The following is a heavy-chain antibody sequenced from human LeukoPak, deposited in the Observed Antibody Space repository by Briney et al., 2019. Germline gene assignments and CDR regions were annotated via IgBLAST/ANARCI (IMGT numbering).Heavy chain of an antibody. Sequence: SETLSLTCAVYGGSFSGYYWSWIRQPPGKGLEWIGEINHSGSTNYNPSLKSRVTISVDTSKNQFSLKLSSVPAADTAVYYCARLPIVVVPAAIGDENNWFDPWGQGTLVTVSS. J-gene: IGHJ5*02. CDR2: INHSGST. V-gene: IGHV4-34*01. CDR3: ARLPIVVVPAAIGDENNWFDP. CDR1: GGSFSGYY. D-gene: IGHD2-2*01.